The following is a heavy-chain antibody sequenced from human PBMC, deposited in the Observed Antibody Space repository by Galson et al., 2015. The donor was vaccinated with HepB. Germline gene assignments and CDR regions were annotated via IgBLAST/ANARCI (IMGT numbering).Heavy chain of an antibody. J-gene: IGHJ6*02. D-gene: IGHD5-12*01. CDR3: ARVGGYSAWGYDGMDV. Sequence: SLRLSCAASGFTFSSYWMHWVRQAPGKGLVWVSRINSDGSSTTYADSVKGRFTISRDNAKNTLYLQMNSLRAEDTAVYYRARVGGYSAWGYDGMDVWGQGTTVTVSS. V-gene: IGHV3-74*01. CDR2: INSDGSST. CDR1: GFTFSSYW.